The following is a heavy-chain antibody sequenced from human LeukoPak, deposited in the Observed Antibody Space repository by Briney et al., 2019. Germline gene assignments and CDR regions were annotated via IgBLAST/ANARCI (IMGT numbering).Heavy chain of an antibody. CDR3: ARVLSNSSVNAFDI. CDR1: GGSLSAYY. D-gene: IGHD3-22*01. V-gene: IGHV4-34*01. Sequence: SETLSLTCAVYGGSLSAYYWTWLRQPPGKGREWIGEINQGGSTTYNPLLKSRVTIPVDTSKNQLSMKLSSVTAADTAVYYCARVLSNSSVNAFDIWGQGTMVTVSS. J-gene: IGHJ3*02. CDR2: INQGGST.